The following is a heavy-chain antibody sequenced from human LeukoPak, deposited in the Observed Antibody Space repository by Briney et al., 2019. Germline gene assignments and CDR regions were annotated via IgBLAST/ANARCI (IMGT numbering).Heavy chain of an antibody. V-gene: IGHV5-51*03. CDR2: IYVDDYDT. CDR1: GYTFKNYW. J-gene: IGHJ5*02. Sequence: GESLKISCKGFGYTFKNYWIGWVRQMPGKGLEWMGMIYVDDYDTRYSPSFQGQVSISADKSITSAYLQWSSLKASDTAMYYCVRGGDERVINWFDPWGQGTLVTVSS. CDR3: VRGGDERVINWFDP. D-gene: IGHD2-21*01.